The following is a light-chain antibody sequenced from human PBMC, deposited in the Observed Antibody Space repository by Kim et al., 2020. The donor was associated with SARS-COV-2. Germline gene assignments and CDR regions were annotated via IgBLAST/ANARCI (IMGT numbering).Light chain of an antibody. V-gene: IGLV2-8*01. Sequence: GQASPISCTGDSSGVRSNNHVAWYQKPRGKAPKLMIYEVSKRPSGVPDRSSGSKSGNTASLTVSGLQAEDEADYYCSSYAGSNNLVFGGGTQLTVL. CDR1: SSGVRSNNH. CDR2: EVS. J-gene: IGLJ2*01. CDR3: SSYAGSNNLV.